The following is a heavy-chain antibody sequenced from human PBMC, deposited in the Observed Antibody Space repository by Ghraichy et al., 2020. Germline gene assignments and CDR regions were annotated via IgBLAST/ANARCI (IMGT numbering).Heavy chain of an antibody. Sequence: SQTLSLTCTVSGDSISNSAYYWAWIRQPPGQGLEWIGSIFYGGNTYYNPSLESRVTISVDTSKDQFFLKLSSVTVADTALYYCARHSPRYYDSSRPRSWFATWGNGTLFTISS. V-gene: IGHV4-39*01. CDR3: ARHSPRYYDSSRPRSWFAT. J-gene: IGHJ5*01. CDR2: IFYGGNT. CDR1: GDSISNSAYY. D-gene: IGHD3-22*01.